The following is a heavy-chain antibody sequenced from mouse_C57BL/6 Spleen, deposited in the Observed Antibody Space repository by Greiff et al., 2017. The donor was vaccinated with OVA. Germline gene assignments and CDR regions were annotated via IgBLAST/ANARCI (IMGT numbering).Heavy chain of an antibody. Sequence: QVQLQQSGPELVKPGASVKISCKASGYAFSSSWMNWVKQRPGKGLEWIGRIYPGDGDTNYNGKFKGKATLTADKSSSTAYMQLSSLTSEDSAVYFCASRGNYGNYYYAMDYWGQGTSVTVSS. V-gene: IGHV1-82*01. CDR1: GYAFSSSW. J-gene: IGHJ4*01. CDR2: IYPGDGDT. CDR3: ASRGNYGNYYYAMDY. D-gene: IGHD2-1*01.